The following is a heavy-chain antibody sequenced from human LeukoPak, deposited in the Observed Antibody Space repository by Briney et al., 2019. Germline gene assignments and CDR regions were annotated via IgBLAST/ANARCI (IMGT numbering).Heavy chain of an antibody. V-gene: IGHV4-59*01. J-gene: IGHJ6*03. Sequence: SETLSLTCTVSGGSISSYYWSWIRQPPGKGLEWIGYIYYSGSTNYNPSLKSRVTISVDTSKNQFSLKLSSVTAADTAVYYCARATEAHSWRTRYYDYYMDVWGKGTTVTVSS. CDR1: GGSISSYY. D-gene: IGHD6-13*01. CDR2: IYYSGST. CDR3: ARATEAHSWRTRYYDYYMDV.